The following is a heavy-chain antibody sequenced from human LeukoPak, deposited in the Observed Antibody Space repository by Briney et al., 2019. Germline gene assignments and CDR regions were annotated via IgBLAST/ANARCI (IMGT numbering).Heavy chain of an antibody. CDR1: GFTFSSYA. D-gene: IGHD6-6*01. V-gene: IGHV3-64D*09. J-gene: IGHJ4*02. CDR3: VKQPSSSSLTYYFDY. Sequence: GGSLRLSCSASGFTFSSYAMHWVRQAPGKGLEYVSAISSNGGSTYYADSVKGRFTISRDNSKNTLYLQMSSLRAEDTAVYYCVKQPSSSSLTYYFDYWGQGTLVTVSS. CDR2: ISSNGGST.